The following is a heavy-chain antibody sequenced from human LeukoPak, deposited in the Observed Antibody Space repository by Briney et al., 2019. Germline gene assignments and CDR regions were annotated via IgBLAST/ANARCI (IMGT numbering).Heavy chain of an antibody. CDR2: ISSDSRMV. CDR1: GFTFSSYS. V-gene: IGHV3-48*04. CDR3: ARDRVGGLDY. D-gene: IGHD3-10*01. Sequence: GGSLRLSCAASGFTFSSYSLNWVRQTPGKGLEWVSYISSDSRMVNYADSVKGRFAIYRDNAKNSLYLQMNSLRVEDTAVYYCARDRVGGLDYWGQGTLVTVSS. J-gene: IGHJ4*02.